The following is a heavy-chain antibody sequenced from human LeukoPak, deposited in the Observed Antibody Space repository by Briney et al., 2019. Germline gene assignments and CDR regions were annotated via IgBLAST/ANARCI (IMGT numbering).Heavy chain of an antibody. CDR1: GFTFSNYW. J-gene: IGHJ4*02. CDR3: ARGIAAAGTVY. CDR2: IKEDGSAK. V-gene: IGHV3-7*04. Sequence: GGSLRLSCAASGFTFSNYWMSWVRQAPGKGLEWVANIKEDGSAKYYVDSVKGRFTISRDNAKNSVYLQMNSLRADDTAVYYCARGIAAAGTVYWGQGALVTVSS. D-gene: IGHD6-13*01.